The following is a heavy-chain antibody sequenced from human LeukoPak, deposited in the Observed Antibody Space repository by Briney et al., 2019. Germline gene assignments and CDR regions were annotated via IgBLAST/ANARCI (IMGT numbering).Heavy chain of an antibody. CDR1: GFTFGSYE. CDR2: ISSSGSTI. Sequence: GGSLRLSCAASGFTFGSYEMNWVRQAPGKGLEWVSYISSSGSTIYYADSVKGRFTISRDNAKNSLYLQMNSLRAEDTAVYYCASGLGNFDYWGQGTLVTVSS. D-gene: IGHD5-12*01. J-gene: IGHJ4*02. CDR3: ASGLGNFDY. V-gene: IGHV3-48*03.